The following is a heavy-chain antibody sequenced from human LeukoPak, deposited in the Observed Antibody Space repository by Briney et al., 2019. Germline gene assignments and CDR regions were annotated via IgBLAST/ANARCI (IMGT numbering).Heavy chain of an antibody. V-gene: IGHV3-43*02. CDR3: ARESETSGWYDY. CDR2: ISGDGGST. J-gene: IGHJ4*02. CDR1: GFFFDNYA. Sequence: GGSLRLACAAPGFFFDNYAIHWVRQAPGKGLEWVSLISGDGGSTFYADSVRGRFTISRDNTRKSLSLQMSSLRSEDTALYYCARESETSGWYDYWGQGTLVTVSS. D-gene: IGHD6-19*01.